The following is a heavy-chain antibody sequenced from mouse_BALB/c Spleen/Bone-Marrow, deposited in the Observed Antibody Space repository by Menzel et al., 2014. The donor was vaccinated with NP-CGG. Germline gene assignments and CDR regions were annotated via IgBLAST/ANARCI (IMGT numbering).Heavy chain of an antibody. D-gene: IGHD2-2*01. J-gene: IGHJ3*01. Sequence: QVQLQQSGAELVRPGVSVKISCKGPGYTFTDYAMHWVKQSHAKSLEWIGVISTYYGDTSYNQKFKGKATMTVDKSSSTAYMELARLTSEDSAIYYCAIRYGYDGEAVAWFAYWGQGILVTVSA. CDR2: ISTYYGDT. CDR3: AIRYGYDGEAVAWFAY. CDR1: GYTFTDYA. V-gene: IGHV1S137*01.